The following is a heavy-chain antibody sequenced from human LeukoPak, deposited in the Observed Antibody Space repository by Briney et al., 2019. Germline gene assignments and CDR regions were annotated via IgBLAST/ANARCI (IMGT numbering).Heavy chain of an antibody. CDR1: GGSISSYY. J-gene: IGHJ4*02. V-gene: IGHV4-59*01. Sequence: SETLSLTCTVSGGSISSYYWSWIRQPPGKGLEWIGYIYYSGSTNYNPSLKSRVTISVDTSKNQFSLKLSSVTAADTAVYYCARGSYDFWSGYYRSGYYFDYWGQGTLVTVSS. CDR2: IYYSGST. D-gene: IGHD3-3*01. CDR3: ARGSYDFWSGYYRSGYYFDY.